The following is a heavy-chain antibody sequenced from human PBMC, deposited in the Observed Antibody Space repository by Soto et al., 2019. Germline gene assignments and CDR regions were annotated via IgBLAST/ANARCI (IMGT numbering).Heavy chain of an antibody. J-gene: IGHJ6*02. CDR3: AMVDVYVTPSPQDV. CDR1: GYTFTRYG. CDR2: INTYNGNN. Sequence: QVQLVQSGAEVKNPGASVKVSCKASGYTFTRYGIGWARQAPGQGLEWMGWINTYNGNNNYAQNVQGRATLTTDTSTSTAYMVLRSLRSNDTAIYYCAMVDVYVTPSPQDVWGQGTTVIVSS. V-gene: IGHV1-18*01. D-gene: IGHD3-16*01.